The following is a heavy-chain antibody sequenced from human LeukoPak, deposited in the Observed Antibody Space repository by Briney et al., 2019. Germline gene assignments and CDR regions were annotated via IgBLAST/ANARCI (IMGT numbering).Heavy chain of an antibody. CDR2: IYTSGST. J-gene: IGHJ6*02. CDR1: GGSISSYY. D-gene: IGHD2-2*02. Sequence: KPSETLSLTCTVSGGSISSYYWSWIRQPAGKGLEWIGRIYTSGSTNYNPSLKSRVTMSVDTSKNQFSLKLSSVTAADTAVYYCARARSVPAAILLFPKLYYYYGMDVWGQGTTVTVSS. CDR3: ARARSVPAAILLFPKLYYYYGMDV. V-gene: IGHV4-4*07.